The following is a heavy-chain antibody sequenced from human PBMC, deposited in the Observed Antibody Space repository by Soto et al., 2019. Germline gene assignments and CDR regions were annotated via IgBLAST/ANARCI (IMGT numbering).Heavy chain of an antibody. CDR1: GGSISTYY. D-gene: IGHD6-19*01. CDR2: VYYSGST. J-gene: IGHJ6*02. Sequence: PSETLSLTCTVSGGSISTYYWSWIRQPPGKGLEWIGYVYYSGSTSYNPSLKSRVTISVDTSKNQFSLKLRSVTAADTAVYYCASDRSSGWDQGYGMDVWGQGTTVTVSS. V-gene: IGHV4-59*01. CDR3: ASDRSSGWDQGYGMDV.